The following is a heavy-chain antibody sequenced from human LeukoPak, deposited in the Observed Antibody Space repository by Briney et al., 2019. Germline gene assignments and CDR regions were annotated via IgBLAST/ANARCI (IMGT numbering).Heavy chain of an antibody. D-gene: IGHD5-24*01. CDR1: GYTFTGYY. CDR2: INPNSGGT. V-gene: IGHV1-2*02. CDR3: ARDGTGVYNLVQY. Sequence: ASVKVSCRASGYTFTGYYMHWVRQAPGQGLEWMGWINPNSGGTNYAQKFQGRVTMTRDTSISAVYMELSRLRSDDTAVYYCARDGTGVYNLVQYWGQGTLVTVSS. J-gene: IGHJ4*02.